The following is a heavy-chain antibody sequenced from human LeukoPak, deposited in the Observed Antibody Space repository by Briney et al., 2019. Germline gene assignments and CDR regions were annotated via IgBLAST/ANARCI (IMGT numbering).Heavy chain of an antibody. V-gene: IGHV3-11*01. D-gene: IGHD3-22*01. CDR3: ASSRPTYYYDSSGYLGY. J-gene: IGHJ4*02. Sequence: GGSLRLSCAASGFTFSDYYMSWIRQAPGKGLEWVSYISSSGSTIYYADSVKGRFTISRDNAKNSLYLQMNSLRAEDTAVYYCASSRPTYYYDSSGYLGYWGQGTLVTVSS. CDR2: ISSSGSTI. CDR1: GFTFSDYY.